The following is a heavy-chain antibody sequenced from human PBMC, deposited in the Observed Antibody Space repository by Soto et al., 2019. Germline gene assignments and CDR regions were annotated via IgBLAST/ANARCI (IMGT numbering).Heavy chain of an antibody. Sequence: SVKVSCKASGGTFSSYAISWVRQAPGQGLEWMGGIIPIFGTANYAQKFQGRVTITADESTSTAYMELSSLRSEDTAVYYCARASTLEYRSSRYYSGMDVWGQGTTVTVYS. D-gene: IGHD6-6*01. J-gene: IGHJ6*02. CDR3: ARASTLEYRSSRYYSGMDV. V-gene: IGHV1-69*13. CDR1: GGTFSSYA. CDR2: IIPIFGTA.